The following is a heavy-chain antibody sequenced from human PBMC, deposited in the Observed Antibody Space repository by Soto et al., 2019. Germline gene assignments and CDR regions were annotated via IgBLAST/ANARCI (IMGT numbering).Heavy chain of an antibody. V-gene: IGHV1-69*13. Sequence: ASVKVSCKASGCTFSSYAISCVRQAPGQGLEWMGGIIPIFGTANYAQKFQGRVTITADESTSTAYMELSSLRSEDTAVYYCARAVIYYYYGMDVWGQGTTVTVSS. CDR3: ARAVIYYYYGMDV. CDR2: IIPIFGTA. J-gene: IGHJ6*02. CDR1: GCTFSSYA.